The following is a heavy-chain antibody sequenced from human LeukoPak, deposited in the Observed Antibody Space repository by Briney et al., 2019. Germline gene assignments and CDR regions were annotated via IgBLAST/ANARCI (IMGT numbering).Heavy chain of an antibody. Sequence: GSLRLSCAASGFTFSSYSMNWVRQAPGKGLEWVGRIKSKTDGGTTDYAAPVKGRFTISRDDSKNTLYLQMNSLKTEDTAVYYCTTDEPIWARLDYWGQGTLVTVSS. V-gene: IGHV3-15*01. J-gene: IGHJ4*02. D-gene: IGHD2-21*01. CDR3: TTDEPIWARLDY. CDR1: GFTFSSYS. CDR2: IKSKTDGGTT.